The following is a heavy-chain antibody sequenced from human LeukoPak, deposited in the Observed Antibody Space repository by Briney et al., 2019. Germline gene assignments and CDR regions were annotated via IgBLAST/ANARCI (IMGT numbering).Heavy chain of an antibody. CDR2: IYYSGST. CDR1: GGSISSNSYY. D-gene: IGHD3-22*01. J-gene: IGHJ6*02. V-gene: IGHV4-39*01. CDR3: ASPYYYDSSGYPADYYYYGMDV. Sequence: PSETLSLTCTVSGGSISSNSYYWGWIRQPPGKGLEWIGSIYYSGSTYYNPSLKSRVTISVDTSKNQFSLKLSSVTAADTAVYYCASPYYYDSSGYPADYYYYGMDVWGQGTTVTVSS.